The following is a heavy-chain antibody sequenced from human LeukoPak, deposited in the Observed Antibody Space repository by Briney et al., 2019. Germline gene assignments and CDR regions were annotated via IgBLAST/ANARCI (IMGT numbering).Heavy chain of an antibody. CDR2: FDPEDGET. V-gene: IGHV1-24*01. CDR1: GYTPSELS. J-gene: IGHJ5*02. Sequence: ASVKVSCKVSGYTPSELSMHWGRQAPGKGLEWMGGFDPEDGETIYAQKFQSRVTMTEDTSTNTAYMQQRSLRSEDTAVYYCATLLPLYCSGGSCYSNWFDPWGQGTLVTVSS. CDR3: ATLLPLYCSGGSCYSNWFDP. D-gene: IGHD2-15*01.